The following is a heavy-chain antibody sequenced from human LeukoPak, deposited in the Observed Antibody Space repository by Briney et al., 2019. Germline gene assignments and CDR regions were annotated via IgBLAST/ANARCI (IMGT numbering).Heavy chain of an antibody. CDR1: GGSISSGSYY. CDR3: ARLRAAAAGTFDY. D-gene: IGHD6-13*01. J-gene: IGHJ4*02. V-gene: IGHV4-39*01. CDR2: IHYSGST. Sequence: SETLSLTCTVSGGSISSGSYYWGWIRQPPGTGLEWIGSIHYSGSTYYNPSLKSRVTISVDTSKNQFSLKLSSVTAADTAVYYCARLRAAAAGTFDYWGQGTLVTVSS.